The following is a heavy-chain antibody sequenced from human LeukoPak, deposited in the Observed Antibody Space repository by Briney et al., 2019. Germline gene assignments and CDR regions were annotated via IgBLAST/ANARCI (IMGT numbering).Heavy chain of an antibody. CDR2: IRSKAYGGTT. Sequence: GGSLRLSCAASGFTFSIYGMSGVRQAPGEGLEWVGFIRSKAYGGTTEYAASVKGIFSISREESTTIAYLKIHRLKTRDSALYYCTRGYYYDGSGYSNWGQGTLVTVSS. CDR3: TRGYYYDGSGYSN. D-gene: IGHD3-22*01. CDR1: GFTFSIYG. V-gene: IGHV3-49*04. J-gene: IGHJ4*02.